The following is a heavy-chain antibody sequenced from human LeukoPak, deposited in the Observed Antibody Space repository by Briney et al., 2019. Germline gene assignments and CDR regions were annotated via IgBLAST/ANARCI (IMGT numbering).Heavy chain of an antibody. J-gene: IGHJ4*02. CDR2: IWSDGTNQ. CDR1: GFTSRLAG. CDR3: AKVAQRASDHSNSLEL. D-gene: IGHD4-11*01. Sequence: GGSLRLSCVQPGFTSRLAGTCPGRQAPGKGLEWVAVIWSDGTNQYYADSVKGRFTISRDNFKNMVSLQINRLSAEDTAVYYCAKVAQRASDHSNSLELWGQGSLVTVSS. V-gene: IGHV3-33*06.